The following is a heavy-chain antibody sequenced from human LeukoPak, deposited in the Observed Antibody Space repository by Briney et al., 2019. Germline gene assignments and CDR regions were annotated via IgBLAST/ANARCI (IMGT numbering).Heavy chain of an antibody. V-gene: IGHV3-23*01. CDR1: GFTFSSSW. Sequence: GKSLRLSCVASGFTFSSSWMTWVRQGPGKGLEWVSTISGSDSSTHYADSVKGRFTISRDNSKNTLYLQMNSLRADDTAVYYCAKSGYNRFDYWGQGTLVTVSS. CDR3: AKSGYNRFDY. J-gene: IGHJ4*02. CDR2: ISGSDSST. D-gene: IGHD5-24*01.